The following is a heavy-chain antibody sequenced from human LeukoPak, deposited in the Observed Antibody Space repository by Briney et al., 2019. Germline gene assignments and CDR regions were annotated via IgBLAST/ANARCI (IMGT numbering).Heavy chain of an antibody. Sequence: SGGYLRLYCAASGFTFSSYWMHWVRQAPGKGLVWVSRINTDGSSTSYADSVKGRFTISRDNAKNTLYLQMNSLRDEDTAVYYCVRESPYYYYMDVWGKGTTVTVSS. V-gene: IGHV3-74*01. CDR2: INTDGSST. CDR1: GFTFSSYW. J-gene: IGHJ6*03. CDR3: VRESPYYYYMDV.